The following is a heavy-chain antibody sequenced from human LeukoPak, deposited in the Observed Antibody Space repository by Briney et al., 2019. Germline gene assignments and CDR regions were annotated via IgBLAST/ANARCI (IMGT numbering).Heavy chain of an antibody. CDR1: GGSISSGDYY. V-gene: IGHV4-30-4*01. Sequence: SETVSLTCTVSGGSISSGDYYWSWIRQPPGKGLEWIGYIYYSGSTYYNPSLKSRVTISVDTSKNQFSLKLSSVTAADTAVHYCARLGLEGDSSGYSYYFDYWGQGTLVTVSS. CDR3: ARLGLEGDSSGYSYYFDY. D-gene: IGHD3-22*01. CDR2: IYYSGST. J-gene: IGHJ4*02.